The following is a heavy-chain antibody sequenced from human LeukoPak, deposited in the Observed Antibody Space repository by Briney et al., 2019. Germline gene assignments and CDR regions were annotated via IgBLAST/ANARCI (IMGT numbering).Heavy chain of an antibody. CDR2: IYTSGST. CDR1: GGSISSYY. J-gene: IGHJ6*02. Sequence: SETLSLTCTVSGGSISSYYWSWIRQPAGKGLEWTGRIYTSGSTNYNPSLKSRVTMSVDTSKNQFSLKLSSVTAADTAVYYCARDQAQQQRTYSYYGMDVWGQGTTVTVSS. D-gene: IGHD6-13*01. CDR3: ARDQAQQQRTYSYYGMDV. V-gene: IGHV4-4*07.